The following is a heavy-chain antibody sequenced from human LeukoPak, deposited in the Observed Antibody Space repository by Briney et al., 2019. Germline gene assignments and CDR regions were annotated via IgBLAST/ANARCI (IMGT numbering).Heavy chain of an antibody. V-gene: IGHV4-34*01. CDR2: INHSGST. J-gene: IGHJ4*02. CDR3: ASGASSSHFDY. CDR1: GGTCSGYY. Sequence: PSETLSFTCADYGGTCSGYYWSWIRQPPGKGLEWIGEINHSGSTNYNPSLKSRVTISVDTSKNQFSLKLSSVTAADTAVYYCASGASSSHFDYWGQGTLVTVSS. D-gene: IGHD6-6*01.